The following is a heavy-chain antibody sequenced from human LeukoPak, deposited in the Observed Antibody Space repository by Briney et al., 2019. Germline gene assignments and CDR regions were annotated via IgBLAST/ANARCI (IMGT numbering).Heavy chain of an antibody. D-gene: IGHD4-17*01. J-gene: IGHJ4*02. Sequence: GGSLRLSCAASGFTFSSYEMNWVRQAPGKGLEWVSYISSSGSTIYYADSVKGRFTISRDNAKNSLYLQMNSLRAEDTAVYYCARDYSTVTTFFDYWGQGTLVTVSS. CDR3: ARDYSTVTTFFDY. CDR2: ISSSGSTI. V-gene: IGHV3-48*03. CDR1: GFTFSSYE.